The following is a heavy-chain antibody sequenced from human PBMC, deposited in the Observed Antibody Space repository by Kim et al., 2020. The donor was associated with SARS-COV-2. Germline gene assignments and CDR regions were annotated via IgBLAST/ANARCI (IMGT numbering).Heavy chain of an antibody. CDR3: AKDKTGFLVWDDAFDI. V-gene: IGHV3-30*18. D-gene: IGHD3-3*01. Sequence: GGSLRLSCAASGFTFRSYGMHWVRQAPGKGLEWVAVISYDGSNEYYGDSVKGRFTISRDNSKNTVYLQMNSLRPEDTAVYYCAKDKTGFLVWDDAFDIWGQGTMVTVSS. CDR1: GFTFRSYG. J-gene: IGHJ3*02. CDR2: ISYDGSNE.